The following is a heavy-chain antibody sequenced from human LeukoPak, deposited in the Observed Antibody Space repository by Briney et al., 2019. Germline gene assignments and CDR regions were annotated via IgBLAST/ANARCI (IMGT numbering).Heavy chain of an antibody. D-gene: IGHD1-26*01. CDR1: GGSISSGGYY. J-gene: IGHJ4*02. Sequence: SETLFLTCTVSGGSISSGGYYWSWIRQHPGKGLEWIGYIYYSGSTYYNPSLKSRVTISVDTSKNQFSLKLSSVTAADTAVYYCARDDGSYSFDYWGQGTLVTVSS. CDR2: IYYSGST. CDR3: ARDDGSYSFDY. V-gene: IGHV4-31*03.